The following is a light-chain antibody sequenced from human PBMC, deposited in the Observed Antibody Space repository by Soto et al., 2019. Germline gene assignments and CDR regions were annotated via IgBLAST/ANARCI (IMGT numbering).Light chain of an antibody. Sequence: DIQMTQSPSTLSVSVVDIVTITCRSSQTISSWLAWYQQKPGKAPKLLIYKASTLKSGVPSRFSGSGSGTEFTLTISSLQPDDFATYYCQHDNSYSEAFGQGTKVDIK. J-gene: IGKJ1*01. CDR2: KAS. CDR3: QHDNSYSEA. V-gene: IGKV1-5*03. CDR1: QTISSW.